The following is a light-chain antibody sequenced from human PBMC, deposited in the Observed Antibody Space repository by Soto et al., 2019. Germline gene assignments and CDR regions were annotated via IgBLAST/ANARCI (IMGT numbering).Light chain of an antibody. CDR3: QQSYSTPRT. V-gene: IGKV1-39*01. Sequence: DIQMTQSPSSLSASLGARVPLTGRASQSISSYLNWYQQKPGKAPKLLIYAASSLQSGVPSRFSGSGSGTDFTLTISSLQPEDFATYYCQQSYSTPRTFGQGTKLEIK. J-gene: IGKJ1*01. CDR2: AAS. CDR1: QSISSY.